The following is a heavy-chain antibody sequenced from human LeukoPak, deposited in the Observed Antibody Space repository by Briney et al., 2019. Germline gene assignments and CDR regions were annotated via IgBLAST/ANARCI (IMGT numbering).Heavy chain of an antibody. D-gene: IGHD3-22*01. CDR3: ARDYGRSGYSDS. CDR2: ISGSGSNT. Sequence: GGSLRLSCAASGFTFSNYAMTWVRQAPGKGLEWVSVISGSGSNTDYADSVKGRLTISRDNSKNTLSLQMNSLRAEDTAIYYCARDYGRSGYSDSWGQGTLVTVSS. J-gene: IGHJ4*02. V-gene: IGHV3-23*01. CDR1: GFTFSNYA.